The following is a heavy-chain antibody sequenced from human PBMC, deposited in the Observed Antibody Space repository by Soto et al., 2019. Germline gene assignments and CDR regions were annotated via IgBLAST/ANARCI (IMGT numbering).Heavy chain of an antibody. CDR2: ISGSGGST. CDR1: EFTFSNYA. Sequence: GGSLRLSCAASEFTFSNYAMSWVRQAPWKGLKWVSAISGSGGSTYYADSVKGRFTISRDNSKNTLYLQMNILRAEDTAVYYCAKDLRGNRGYWGQGTLVTVSS. CDR3: AKDLRGNRGY. D-gene: IGHD3-10*01. V-gene: IGHV3-23*01. J-gene: IGHJ4*02.